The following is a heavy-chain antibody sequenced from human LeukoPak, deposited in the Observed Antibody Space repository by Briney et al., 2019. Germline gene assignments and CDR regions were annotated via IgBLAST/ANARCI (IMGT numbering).Heavy chain of an antibody. J-gene: IGHJ4*02. V-gene: IGHV3-21*01. CDR3: ARHVDTAMMWEGYYFDY. D-gene: IGHD5-18*01. CDR1: GFTFSSYS. CDR2: ISRSSSYI. Sequence: PGGSLRLSCAASGFTFSSYSMNWVRQAPGRGLEWVSSISRSSSYIYYADSVKGRFTISRDNAKNSLYLQMNSLRAEDTAVYYCARHVDTAMMWEGYYFDYWGQGPLVTVSS.